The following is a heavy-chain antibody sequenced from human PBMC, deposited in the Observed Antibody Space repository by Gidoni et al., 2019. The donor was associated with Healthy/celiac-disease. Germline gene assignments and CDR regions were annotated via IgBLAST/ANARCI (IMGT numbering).Heavy chain of an antibody. CDR3: AREHASIAARSRGALDY. V-gene: IGHV1-69*04. J-gene: IGHJ4*02. D-gene: IGHD6-6*01. Sequence: QVQLVQSGAEVKKPGSSVKVSCKASGGTFSSYAISWVRQAPGQGLEWMGRIIPILGIANYAQKFQGRVTITADKSTSTAYMELSSLRSEDTAVYYCAREHASIAARSRGALDYWGQGTLVTVSS. CDR2: IIPILGIA. CDR1: GGTFSSYA.